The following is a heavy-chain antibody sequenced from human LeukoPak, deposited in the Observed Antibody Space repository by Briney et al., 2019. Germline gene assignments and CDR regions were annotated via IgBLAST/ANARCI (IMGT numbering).Heavy chain of an antibody. CDR1: GFNFNGYV. Sequence: GGSLRLPCAASGFNFNGYVLHWVRQAPGKELEWVGLTSFDGSLTYADSVKGRFSISRDSSKNTLYLQMNSLRTGDTAVYYCAREGYSSGRAAALDHWGQGTLVTVSS. D-gene: IGHD3-22*01. CDR3: AREGYSSGRAAALDH. V-gene: IGHV3-30*03. J-gene: IGHJ4*02. CDR2: TSFDGSLT.